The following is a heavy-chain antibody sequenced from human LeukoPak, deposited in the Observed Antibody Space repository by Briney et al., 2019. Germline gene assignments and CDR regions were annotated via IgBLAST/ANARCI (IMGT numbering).Heavy chain of an antibody. D-gene: IGHD3-22*01. CDR3: YYYDSSGFYPQTKIDY. J-gene: IGHJ4*02. CDR1: GFSFSTYS. V-gene: IGHV3-23*01. CDR2: ITGSGANT. Sequence: GGSLTLSCAGSGFSFSTYSMNWVRQAPGKGLEWVSGITGSGANTYYADSVKGRFTISRDNSKNTLYLRMNSLRAEDTAVYYCYYYDSSGFYPQTKIDYWGQGTLVPVSS.